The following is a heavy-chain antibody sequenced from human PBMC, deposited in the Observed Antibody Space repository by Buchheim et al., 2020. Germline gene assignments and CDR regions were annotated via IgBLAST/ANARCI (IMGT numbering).Heavy chain of an antibody. J-gene: IGHJ5*02. CDR1: GPSSSVYW. D-gene: IGHD1-26*01. CDR3: ARSNSGSSRSDWFNP. V-gene: IGHV4-59*12. Sequence: QAQLQESGPGLVKSSETLSLICTVSGPSSSVYWWSWIRQSPGKGLEWIGHISDSGSTYYNPSLKSRVTISVDTSKNQFSLKLSSVTAADTAVYYCARSNSGSSRSDWFNPWGQGTL. CDR2: ISDSGST.